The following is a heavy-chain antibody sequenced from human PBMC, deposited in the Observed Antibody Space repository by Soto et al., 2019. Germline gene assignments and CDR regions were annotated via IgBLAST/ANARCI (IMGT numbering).Heavy chain of an antibody. CDR2: IYYSGST. D-gene: IGHD6-13*01. CDR1: GGSISSSSYY. Sequence: PSDTLSLTSTVSGGSISSSSYYWGWIRQPPGKGLEWIGSIYYSGSTYYNPSLKSRVTISVDTSKNQFSLKLSSVTAADTAVYYCASNVVYSSSWYDYYYCMDVWGQRTTVTVSS. V-gene: IGHV4-39*01. CDR3: ASNVVYSSSWYDYYYCMDV. J-gene: IGHJ6*02.